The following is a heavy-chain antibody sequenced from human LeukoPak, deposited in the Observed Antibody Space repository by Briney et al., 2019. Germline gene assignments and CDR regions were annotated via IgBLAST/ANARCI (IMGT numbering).Heavy chain of an antibody. V-gene: IGHV3-11*05. CDR1: GFTFSKAW. CDR3: ARVRQHDAFDI. CDR2: IHTSSTFT. J-gene: IGHJ3*02. Sequence: GGSLRLSCVASGFTFSKAWMSWVRQAPGKGLEWISFIHTSSTFTYYADSVKGRFTISRDNAKNSLCLQMNSLRAEDTAVYYCARVRQHDAFDIWGQGTMVTVSS.